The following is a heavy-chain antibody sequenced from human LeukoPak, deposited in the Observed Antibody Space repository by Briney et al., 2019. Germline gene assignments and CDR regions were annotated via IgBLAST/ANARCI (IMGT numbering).Heavy chain of an antibody. Sequence: SETLSLTCTVSGGSISSSSYYWGWIRQPPGKGLEWIGEINHSGSTNYNPSLKSRVTISVDTSKNQFSLKLSSVTAADTAVYYCARLHSGSYYLRAIHKFDYWGQGTLVTVSS. CDR2: INHSGST. CDR1: GGSISSSSYY. V-gene: IGHV4-39*07. D-gene: IGHD1-26*01. J-gene: IGHJ4*02. CDR3: ARLHSGSYYLRAIHKFDY.